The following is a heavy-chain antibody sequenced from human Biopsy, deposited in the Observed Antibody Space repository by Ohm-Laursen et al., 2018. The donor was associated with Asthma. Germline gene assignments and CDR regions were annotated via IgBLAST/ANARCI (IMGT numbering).Heavy chain of an antibody. CDR1: GGTFSSYA. D-gene: IGHD1-26*01. CDR2: IIPIFGTA. CDR3: ARAGALIVGATMGY. Sequence: SSVKVSCNASGGTFSSYAISWVRQAPGQGLEWMGGIIPIFGTANYAQKFQGRVTITADESTSTVYMELSSLRSEDTAVYYCARAGALIVGATMGYWGQGTMVTVSS. J-gene: IGHJ4*02. V-gene: IGHV1-69*01.